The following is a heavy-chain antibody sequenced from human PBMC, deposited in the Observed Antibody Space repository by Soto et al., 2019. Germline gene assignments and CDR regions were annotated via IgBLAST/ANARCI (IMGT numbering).Heavy chain of an antibody. CDR3: AKAISGYNAPLDH. V-gene: IGHV3-23*01. CDR2: ISGSDSST. J-gene: IGHJ4*02. CDR1: GFTFSSYA. D-gene: IGHD5-12*01. Sequence: EVQLLESGGGLVQPGGSLRLSCAASGFTFSSYAMNWVRQAPGKGLEWVSVISGSDSSTYYADSVEGRFTISRDNSKNTLYVQMNSLRAEDTAVYYCAKAISGYNAPLDHWGQGTRVTVSS.